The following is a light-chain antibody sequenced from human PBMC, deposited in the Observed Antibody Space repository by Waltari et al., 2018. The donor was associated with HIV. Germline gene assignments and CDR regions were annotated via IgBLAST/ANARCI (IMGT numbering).Light chain of an antibody. Sequence: SVLTQPPSASRTPGPRVTISCSGSSSHIGSNYVYWYQYFPGATPKLLIYWNSQRPSGVPDRFSGSKSGTSASLAISGLRPEDETDYYCASWDDSLSGWVFGGGTKVTVL. CDR3: ASWDDSLSGWV. CDR1: SSHIGSNY. V-gene: IGLV1-47*01. J-gene: IGLJ3*02. CDR2: WNS.